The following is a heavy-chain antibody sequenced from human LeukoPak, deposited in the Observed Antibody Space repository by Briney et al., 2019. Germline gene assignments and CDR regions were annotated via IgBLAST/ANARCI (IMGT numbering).Heavy chain of an antibody. Sequence: PSETLSLTCTVSGGSISSYYWSWIRQPPGKGLEWIGYIYYSGSTNYNPSLKSRVTISVDTSKNQFSLKLSSVTAADTAVYYCARGKDYYGSGSTSPFDYWGQGTLVTVSS. CDR3: ARGKDYYGSGSTSPFDY. CDR2: IYYSGST. J-gene: IGHJ4*02. D-gene: IGHD3-10*01. V-gene: IGHV4-59*01. CDR1: GGSISSYY.